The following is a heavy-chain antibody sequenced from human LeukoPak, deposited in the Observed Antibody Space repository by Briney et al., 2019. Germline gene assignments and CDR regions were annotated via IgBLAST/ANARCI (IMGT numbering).Heavy chain of an antibody. CDR1: GSTFSSYW. CDR3: AKDEVPAAKNLYYFDY. V-gene: IGHV3-30*02. Sequence: GGSLRLSCAASGSTFSSYWMTWVRQAPGKGLGWVAFIRYDGSNKYYADSVKGRFTISRDNSKNTLYLQMNSLRAEDTAVYYCAKDEVPAAKNLYYFDYWGQGILVTVSS. J-gene: IGHJ4*02. CDR2: IRYDGSNK. D-gene: IGHD2-2*01.